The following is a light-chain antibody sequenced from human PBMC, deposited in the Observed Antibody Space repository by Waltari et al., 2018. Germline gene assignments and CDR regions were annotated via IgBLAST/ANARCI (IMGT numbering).Light chain of an antibody. J-gene: IGLJ1*01. Sequence: QSALTQPAPVSGSPGQSITISCTAVNSNVDILHLVSWYQHHPGRNPRLLIYEISQRPSGISNRFSGSKSGNTASLTIAGLQPEDEADYFCCSFAGYGIYVFGSGTQVSVL. CDR3: CSFAGYGIYV. V-gene: IGLV2-23*02. CDR1: NSNVDILHL. CDR2: EIS.